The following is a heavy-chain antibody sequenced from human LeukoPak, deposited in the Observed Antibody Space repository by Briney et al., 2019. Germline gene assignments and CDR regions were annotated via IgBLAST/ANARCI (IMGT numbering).Heavy chain of an antibody. V-gene: IGHV5-51*01. Sequence: GESLKISCKVSGYIFTTYWIGWVRQMPGKGLEWMGIIYPGDSDTTYSPSFQGQVTISADKSISTAYLQWSSLKASDTAMYYCARLFSEETKNGSSWYNWFDPWGQGTLVTVSS. CDR2: IYPGDSDT. CDR3: ARLFSEETKNGSSWYNWFDP. J-gene: IGHJ5*02. D-gene: IGHD6-13*01. CDR1: GYIFTTYW.